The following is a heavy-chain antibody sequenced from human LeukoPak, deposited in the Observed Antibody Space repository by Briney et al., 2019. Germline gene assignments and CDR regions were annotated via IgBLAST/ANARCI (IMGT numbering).Heavy chain of an antibody. CDR1: GFAFSNSA. CDR3: ARVGSGAPRLPDY. V-gene: IGHV3-48*03. Sequence: GGSLRLSCAGSGFAFSNSAMTWVRQAPGQGLEWISYITDRGGTIYYADSVKGRFTISRDNAKNSPYLQMNSLRADDTAAYYCARVGSGAPRLPDYWGPGTLVTVSS. D-gene: IGHD3-3*01. CDR2: ITDRGGTI. J-gene: IGHJ4*02.